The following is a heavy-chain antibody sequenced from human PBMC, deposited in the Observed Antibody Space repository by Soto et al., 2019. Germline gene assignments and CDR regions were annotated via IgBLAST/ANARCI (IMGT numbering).Heavy chain of an antibody. CDR2: ISYDGSNK. CDR1: GFTFSSYA. D-gene: IGHD4-17*01. V-gene: IGHV3-30-3*01. J-gene: IGHJ4*02. CDR3: ARDRGYGGNPFDY. Sequence: PGGSLRLSCAASGFTFSSYAMHWVRQAPGKGLEWVAVISYDGSNKYYADSVKGRFTISRDNSKNTLYLQMNSLRAEDTAVYYRARDRGYGGNPFDYWGQGTLVTVSS.